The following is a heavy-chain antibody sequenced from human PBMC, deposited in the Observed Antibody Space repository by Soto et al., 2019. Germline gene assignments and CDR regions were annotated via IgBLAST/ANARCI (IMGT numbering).Heavy chain of an antibody. CDR1: GFTFSSYA. D-gene: IGHD1-26*01. Sequence: QVQLVESGGGVVQPGRSLRLSCAASGFTFSSYAMHWVRQAPGKGLEWVAVISYDGSNKYYADSVKGRFTISRDNSKNTLYLQMNSLGAEDTAVYYCARIFARGGSYLVYYFDYWGQGTLVTVSS. V-gene: IGHV3-30*14. J-gene: IGHJ4*02. CDR3: ARIFARGGSYLVYYFDY. CDR2: ISYDGSNK.